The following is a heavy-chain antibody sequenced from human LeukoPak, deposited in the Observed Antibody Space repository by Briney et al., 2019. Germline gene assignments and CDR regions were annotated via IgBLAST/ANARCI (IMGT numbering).Heavy chain of an antibody. J-gene: IGHJ6*02. V-gene: IGHV1-18*01. CDR1: GYTFTSYG. Sequence: ASVKVSCKASGYTFTSYGISWVRQAPGQGLEWMEWISAYNGNTNYAQKLQGRVTMTTDTSTSTAYMELRSLRSDDTAMYYCARDLGLGYCSSTSCYLGYYYGMDVWGQGTTVTVSS. CDR3: ARDLGLGYCSSTSCYLGYYYGMDV. CDR2: ISAYNGNT. D-gene: IGHD2-2*01.